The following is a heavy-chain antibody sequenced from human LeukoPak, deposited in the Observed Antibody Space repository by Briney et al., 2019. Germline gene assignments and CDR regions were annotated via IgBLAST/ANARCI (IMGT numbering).Heavy chain of an antibody. Sequence: SETLSLTCTVSGGSISSSSYYWGWIRQPPGKGLEWIGSIYYSGSTNYNPSLKSLVTISVDKSKNQFSLKLSSVTAADTAVYYCARVWYYYDSSGYFDYWGQGTLVTVSS. V-gene: IGHV4-39*07. CDR1: GGSISSSSYY. CDR3: ARVWYYYDSSGYFDY. D-gene: IGHD3-22*01. J-gene: IGHJ4*02. CDR2: IYYSGST.